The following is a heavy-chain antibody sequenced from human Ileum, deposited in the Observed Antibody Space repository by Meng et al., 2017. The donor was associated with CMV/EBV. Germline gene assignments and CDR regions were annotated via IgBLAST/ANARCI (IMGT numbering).Heavy chain of an antibody. CDR2: IYYSGST. D-gene: IGHD3-22*01. CDR3: VSPPVYDSSGYSFDY. CDR1: GGSISSSSYY. Sequence: GSLRLSCTVSGGSISSSSYYWGWIRQPPGKGLEWIGSIYYSGSTYYNPSLKSRVTISVDTSKNQFSLKLSSVTAADTAVYYCVSPPVYDSSGYSFDYWGQGTLVTVSS. J-gene: IGHJ4*02. V-gene: IGHV4-39*01.